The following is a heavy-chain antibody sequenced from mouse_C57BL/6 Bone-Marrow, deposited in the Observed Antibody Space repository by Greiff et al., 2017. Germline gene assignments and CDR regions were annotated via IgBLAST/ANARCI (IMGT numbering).Heavy chain of an antibody. Sequence: EVMLVESGPGLAKPSQTLSLTCSVTGYSITSDYWNWIRKFPGNKLEYMGYISYSGSTYYNPSLKSRISITREKSKNQYYMQLNSVTTEDTATYYCARYDGYEFAYWGQGTLVTVSA. CDR3: ARYDGYEFAY. D-gene: IGHD2-2*01. V-gene: IGHV3-8*01. CDR2: ISYSGST. J-gene: IGHJ3*01. CDR1: GYSITSDY.